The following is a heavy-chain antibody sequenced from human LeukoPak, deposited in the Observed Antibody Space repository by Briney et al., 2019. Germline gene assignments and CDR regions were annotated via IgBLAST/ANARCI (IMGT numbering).Heavy chain of an antibody. Sequence: TLSLTCTVSGGSISSYYWSWIRQPPGKALEWLALIYWDDDKRYSPSLKSRLTITKDTSKNQVVLTMTNMDPVDTGTYYCAHRHTTAVGIYDYWGQGTLVTVSS. CDR3: AHRHTTAVGIYDY. J-gene: IGHJ4*02. CDR1: GGSISSYYW. D-gene: IGHD6-13*01. V-gene: IGHV2-5*08. CDR2: IYWDDDK.